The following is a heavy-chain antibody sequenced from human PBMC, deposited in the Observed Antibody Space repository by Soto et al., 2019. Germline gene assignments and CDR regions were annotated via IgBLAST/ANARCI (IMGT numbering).Heavy chain of an antibody. Sequence: ASVKVSCKASGYTFTSYDINWVRQATGQGLEWMGWMNPNSGNTGYAQKFQGRVTMTRNTSISTAYMELSSLRSEDTAVYYWARGSIVLMVYATPYMDVWGKGTTVTVSS. D-gene: IGHD2-8*01. J-gene: IGHJ6*04. CDR3: ARGSIVLMVYATPYMDV. CDR1: GYTFTSYD. CDR2: MNPNSGNT. V-gene: IGHV1-8*01.